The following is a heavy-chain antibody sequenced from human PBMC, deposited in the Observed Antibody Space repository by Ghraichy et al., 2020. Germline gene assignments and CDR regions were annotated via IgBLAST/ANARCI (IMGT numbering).Heavy chain of an antibody. CDR3: ARNRVTTTTVTTFWFDP. D-gene: IGHD4-17*01. V-gene: IGHV4-59*01. CDR1: GGSISSYY. CDR2: IYYSGST. J-gene: IGHJ5*02. Sequence: SETLSLTCTVSGGSISSYYWSWIRQPPGKGLEWIGYIYYSGSTNYNPSLKSRVTISVDTSKNQFSLKLSSVTAADTAVYYCARNRVTTTTVTTFWFDPWGQGTLVTVSS.